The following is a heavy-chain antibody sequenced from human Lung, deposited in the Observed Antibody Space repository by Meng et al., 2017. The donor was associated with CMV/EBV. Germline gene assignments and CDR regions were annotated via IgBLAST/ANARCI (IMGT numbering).Heavy chain of an antibody. J-gene: IGHJ6*02. Sequence: SVXVSXXASGGTFSTYSINWMRQAPGQGLEWMGGTIPMFGTPNYAQKFQGRVTITTDESTSTAYMELSSLRSEDTAVYYCARLDKHVGDYFYYGMDVWGRGXTVTVSS. CDR3: ARLDKHVGDYFYYGMDV. V-gene: IGHV1-69*05. CDR2: TIPMFGTP. CDR1: GGTFSTYS. D-gene: IGHD3-10*01.